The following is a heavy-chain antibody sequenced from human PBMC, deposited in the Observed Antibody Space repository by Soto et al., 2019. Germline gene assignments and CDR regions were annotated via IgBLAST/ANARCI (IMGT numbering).Heavy chain of an antibody. D-gene: IGHD3-22*01. CDR1: GASLSHNY. CDR2: INHSGNT. Sequence: ETLPLTCAGYGASLSHNYCHWLRQPPGKELEWIGEINHSGNTNYNPSLRSRVTISIDTSKNQLSLNLRSVSAADTAVDYCARATGYFEAWGQ. CDR3: ARATGYFEA. V-gene: IGHV4-34*01. J-gene: IGHJ5*02.